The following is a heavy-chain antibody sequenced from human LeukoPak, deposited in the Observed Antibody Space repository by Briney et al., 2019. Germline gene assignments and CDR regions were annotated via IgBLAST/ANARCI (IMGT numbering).Heavy chain of an antibody. CDR1: GGSISSSSYY. D-gene: IGHD4-17*01. CDR2: INHSGST. J-gene: IGHJ4*02. CDR3: ARALNDYGDSPTDY. V-gene: IGHV4-39*07. Sequence: SETLSLTCTVSGGSISSSSYYWGWIRQPPGKGLEWIGEINHSGSTNYNPSLKSRVTISVDTSKNQFSLKLSSVTAADTAVYYCARALNDYGDSPTDYWGQGTLVTVSS.